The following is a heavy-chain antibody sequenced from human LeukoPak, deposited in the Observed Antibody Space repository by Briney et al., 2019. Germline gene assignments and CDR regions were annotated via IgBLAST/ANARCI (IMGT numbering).Heavy chain of an antibody. Sequence: GGSLRLSCAASGFTFSSYGMHWVRQAPGKGLEWVAVISYDGSNKYYADSVKGRFTISRDNSKNTLYLQMNSLRAEDTAVYYCAKDRSPRGGYYFDYRGQGTLVTVSS. CDR3: AKDRSPRGGYYFDY. CDR2: ISYDGSNK. CDR1: GFTFSSYG. V-gene: IGHV3-30*18. D-gene: IGHD1-26*01. J-gene: IGHJ4*02.